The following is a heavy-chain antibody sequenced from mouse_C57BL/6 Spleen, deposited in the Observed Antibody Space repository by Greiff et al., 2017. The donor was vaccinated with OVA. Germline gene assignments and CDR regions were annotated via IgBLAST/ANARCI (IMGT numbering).Heavy chain of an antibody. J-gene: IGHJ4*01. D-gene: IGHD1-1*01. CDR2: IYPRSGNT. V-gene: IGHV1-81*01. CDR1: GYTFTSYG. Sequence: VQLQQSGAELARPGASVKLSCKASGYTFTSYGISWVKQRTGQGLEWIGEIYPRSGNTYYNEKFKGKATLTADKSSSTAYMELRSLTSEDSAVYFCASITTVVDAMDYWGQGTSVTVSS. CDR3: ASITTVVDAMDY.